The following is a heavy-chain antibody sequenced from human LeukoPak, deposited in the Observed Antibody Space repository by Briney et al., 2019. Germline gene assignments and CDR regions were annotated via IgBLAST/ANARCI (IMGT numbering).Heavy chain of an antibody. CDR1: GGSISSYY. CDR3: ARDRRDGYKTYYYYYCMDV. Sequence: SETLSLTCTVSGGSISSYYWSWIRQPAGKGLEWIGRIYTSGSTNYNPSLKSRVTMSVDTSKNQFSLKLSSVTAADTAVYYCARDRRDGYKTYYYYYCMDVWGKGTTVTISS. D-gene: IGHD5-24*01. V-gene: IGHV4-4*07. J-gene: IGHJ6*03. CDR2: IYTSGST.